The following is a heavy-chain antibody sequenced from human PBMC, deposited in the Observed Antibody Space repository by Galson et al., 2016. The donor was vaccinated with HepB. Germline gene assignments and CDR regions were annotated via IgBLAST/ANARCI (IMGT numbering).Heavy chain of an antibody. CDR1: GFPFSRYW. Sequence: SLRLSCAASGFPFSRYWMHWVRQAPGKGLVWGSRINSDGSSTISADSVRGRFTIARDNAKNTLYLQMNSLRAEVTALDYGVREEYGDDTVYYYYYGMDVWCQGTTVSVSS. J-gene: IGHJ6*02. V-gene: IGHV3-74*01. CDR2: INSDGSST. CDR3: VREEYGDDTVYYYYYGMDV. D-gene: IGHD4-17*01.